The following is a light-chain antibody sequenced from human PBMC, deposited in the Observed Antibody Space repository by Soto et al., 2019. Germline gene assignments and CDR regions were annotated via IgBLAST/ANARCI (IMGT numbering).Light chain of an antibody. V-gene: IGLV2-8*01. CDR2: EVN. CDR3: SSHAGSNPWV. Sequence: QSVLTQPPSASGSPGQSVNISCTGTSSDVGACNFVSWYQQHPGKAPKVIIYEVNKRPSGVPNRFAGSKSGNTASLTVSGLQAEDAADYYCSSHAGSNPWVFGGGTKVTVL. CDR1: SSDVGACNF. J-gene: IGLJ3*02.